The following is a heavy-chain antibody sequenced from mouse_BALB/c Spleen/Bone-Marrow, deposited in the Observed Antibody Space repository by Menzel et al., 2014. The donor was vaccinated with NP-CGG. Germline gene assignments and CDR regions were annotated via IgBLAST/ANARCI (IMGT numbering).Heavy chain of an antibody. Sequence: EVKLVESGGGLVQPGGSMKLSCVASGFTFSSYWMNWVRQSPEKGLEWVAEIRLKSNNYATHYAASVKGRFTISRDDSKSSVYLQMDNLRAEDTGIYFCSRTGTGYFDYWGQGTTLTVSS. D-gene: IGHD4-1*01. J-gene: IGHJ2*01. CDR3: SRTGTGYFDY. CDR2: IRLKSNNYAT. CDR1: GFTFSSYW. V-gene: IGHV6-6*02.